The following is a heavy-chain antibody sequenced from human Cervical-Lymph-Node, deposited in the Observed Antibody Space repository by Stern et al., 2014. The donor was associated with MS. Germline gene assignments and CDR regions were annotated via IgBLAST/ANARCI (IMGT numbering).Heavy chain of an antibody. V-gene: IGHV1-46*01. CDR2: INPSGGTT. CDR3: FGSGSNADY. CDR1: GSTFRTDS. Sequence: QVQLEESGAEVKQPGASVTVSCKASGSTFRTDSFHWVRQAPGQGFEWMGIINPSGGTTNDAQKFQGRVAMTRETSTSTLYMDLSSLRSEDTAVYYCFGSGSNADYWGQGTLITVSS. D-gene: IGHD3-10*01. J-gene: IGHJ4*02.